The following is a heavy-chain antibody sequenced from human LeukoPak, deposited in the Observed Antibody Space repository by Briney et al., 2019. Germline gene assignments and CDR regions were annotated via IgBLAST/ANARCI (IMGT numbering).Heavy chain of an antibody. Sequence: GGSLRLSCAASGFTFSSFWIHWVRQAPGKGLVWVSRINSDGSSTTYADSVKGRFTISRDSAKNTVYLQMNSLRAEDTAVYYCARGWDGYSYGIWGQGTLVTVSS. CDR3: ARGWDGYSYGI. CDR1: GFTFSSFW. V-gene: IGHV3-74*01. CDR2: INSDGSST. J-gene: IGHJ4*02. D-gene: IGHD5-18*01.